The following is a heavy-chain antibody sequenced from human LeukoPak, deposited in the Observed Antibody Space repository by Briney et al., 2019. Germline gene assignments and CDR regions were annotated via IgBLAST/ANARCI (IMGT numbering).Heavy chain of an antibody. V-gene: IGHV1-18*01. CDR3: ARASWIVAAGQGWFDP. J-gene: IGHJ5*02. CDR2: ISAYNGNT. CDR1: GYTFSGYG. D-gene: IGHD6-13*01. Sequence: ASVKVSCKSSGYTFSGYGISWVRQAPGQGLEWMGWISAYNGNTNYAQKLQGRLTMTTDTSTSTAYMELRGLRSDDTAVYYCARASWIVAAGQGWFDPWGQGTLVTVSS.